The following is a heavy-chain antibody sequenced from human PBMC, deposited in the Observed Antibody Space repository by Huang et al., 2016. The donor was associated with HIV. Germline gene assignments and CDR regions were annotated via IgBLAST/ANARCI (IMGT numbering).Heavy chain of an antibody. CDR2: SSSSSNSK. CDR3: ARESCSGGTCYLFDF. D-gene: IGHD2-15*01. Sequence: EVQLVESGGGLVQPGTSLRLSCAASGFTFGDFNMNWDRQAPGKVLEWISYSSSSSNSKLYADSVKGRVTISRDNARNSLYPQLKSLRVEDTAVYYCARESCSGGTCYLFDFWGQGVLVTVSS. CDR1: GFTFGDFN. V-gene: IGHV3-48*04. J-gene: IGHJ4*02.